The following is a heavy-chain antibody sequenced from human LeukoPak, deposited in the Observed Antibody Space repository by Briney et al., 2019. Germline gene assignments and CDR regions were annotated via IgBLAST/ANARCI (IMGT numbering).Heavy chain of an antibody. J-gene: IGHJ4*02. D-gene: IGHD3-10*01. V-gene: IGHV1-69*13. Sequence: ASVKVSCKASGGTFSSYAISWVRQAPGQGLEWMGGIIPIFGTANYAQKFQGRVTITADESTSTAYMELSSLRSEDTAVYYCARGSGSSGELSPVADFDYWGQGTLVTVSS. CDR3: ARGSGSSGELSPVADFDY. CDR1: GGTFSSYA. CDR2: IIPIFGTA.